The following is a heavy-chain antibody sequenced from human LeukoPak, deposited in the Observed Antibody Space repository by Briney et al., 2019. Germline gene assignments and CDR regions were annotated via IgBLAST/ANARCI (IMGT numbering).Heavy chain of an antibody. Sequence: PSETLSLTCTVSGGSISSYYWSWIRQPPGKGLEWIGYIYYSGSTNYNPSLKSRVTISVDASKNQFSLKLSPVTAADTAVYYCARGRGYYYDSSGYLYWGQGTLVTVSS. J-gene: IGHJ4*02. CDR2: IYYSGST. V-gene: IGHV4-59*01. CDR3: ARGRGYYYDSSGYLY. CDR1: GGSISSYY. D-gene: IGHD3-22*01.